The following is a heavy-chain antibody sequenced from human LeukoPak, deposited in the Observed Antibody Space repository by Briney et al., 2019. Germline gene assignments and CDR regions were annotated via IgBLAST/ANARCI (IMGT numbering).Heavy chain of an antibody. Sequence: ASVKVSCKASGYTFTSYYMHWVRQAPGQGLEWMGIINPSGGSTSYAQKFQGRVTMTRDMSTSTVYMELSSLRSEDTAVYYCAREVCSSTSCYPAYYYYYMDVWGKGTTVTVSS. J-gene: IGHJ6*03. D-gene: IGHD2-2*01. CDR1: GYTFTSYY. V-gene: IGHV1-46*01. CDR2: INPSGGST. CDR3: AREVCSSTSCYPAYYYYYMDV.